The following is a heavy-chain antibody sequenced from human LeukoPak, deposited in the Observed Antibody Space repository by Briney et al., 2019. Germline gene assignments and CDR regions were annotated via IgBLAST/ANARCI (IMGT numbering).Heavy chain of an antibody. D-gene: IGHD1-7*01. V-gene: IGHV3-21*01. CDR1: GYTFNHYG. Sequence: SCKASGYTFNHYGISWVRQAPGKGLEWVSSISSSSSYIYYADSVKGRFTISRDNAKNSLYLQMNSLRAEDTAVYYCASEVTGTFYWGQGTLVTVSS. J-gene: IGHJ4*02. CDR3: ASEVTGTFY. CDR2: ISSSSSYI.